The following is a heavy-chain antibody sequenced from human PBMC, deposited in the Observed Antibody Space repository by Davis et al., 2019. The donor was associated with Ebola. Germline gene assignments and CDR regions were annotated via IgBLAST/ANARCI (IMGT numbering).Heavy chain of an antibody. CDR2: ISPNGGRT. Sequence: GGSLRLSCSASGFTFSNFPFQWVRQAPGKGPEYVSSISPNGGRTNYADSVKGRFTIYRDNSKNTLYLQLGSLRIEDTAVYYCVKAGSEYELISPFFDSWGQGTLASVSA. V-gene: IGHV3-64D*08. CDR1: GFTFSNFP. D-gene: IGHD1-14*01. J-gene: IGHJ4*02. CDR3: VKAGSEYELISPFFDS.